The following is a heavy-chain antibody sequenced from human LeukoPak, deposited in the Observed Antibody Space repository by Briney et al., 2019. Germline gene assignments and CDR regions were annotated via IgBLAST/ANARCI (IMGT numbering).Heavy chain of an antibody. V-gene: IGHV4-39*07. CDR1: GGSISSSSYY. CDR3: ARGNSANWFDP. D-gene: IGHD5-18*01. CDR2: IYYSGST. J-gene: IGHJ5*02. Sequence: PSETLSLTCTVSGGSISSSSYYWGWIRQPPGKGLEWIGSIYYSGSTYYNPSLKSRVTISVDTSKNQFSLKLSSVTAADTAVYYCARGNSANWFDPWGQGTLVTVSS.